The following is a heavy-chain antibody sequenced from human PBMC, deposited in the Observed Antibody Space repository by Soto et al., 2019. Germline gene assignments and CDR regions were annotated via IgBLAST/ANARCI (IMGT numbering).Heavy chain of an antibody. J-gene: IGHJ4*02. CDR3: ARGQVVAAQH. Sequence: SETLSLTCTVSGDSITKGAYYWTWIRQHPGKGLEWIGYISHSGSSYYNPSLKSRVSMSVDTSKNQFSLKLSSVTAADTAVYYCARGQVVAAQHWGQGTLVTVSS. D-gene: IGHD2-15*01. V-gene: IGHV4-31*03. CDR1: GDSITKGAYY. CDR2: ISHSGSS.